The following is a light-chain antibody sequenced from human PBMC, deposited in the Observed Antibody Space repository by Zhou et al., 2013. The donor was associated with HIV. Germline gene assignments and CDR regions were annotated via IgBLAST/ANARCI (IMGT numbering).Light chain of an antibody. Sequence: AIRLTQSPASFSASTGDRVTITCRASESIGTYLAWYQQKPGKAPELLIYAASSLQSGVPSRFSGSGSGTDFTLTIDCLQSEDFATYYCQQYHTYPFTFGPGTQSGYPT. CDR2: AAS. CDR1: ESIGTY. J-gene: IGKJ3*01. CDR3: QQYHTYPFT. V-gene: IGKV1-8*01.